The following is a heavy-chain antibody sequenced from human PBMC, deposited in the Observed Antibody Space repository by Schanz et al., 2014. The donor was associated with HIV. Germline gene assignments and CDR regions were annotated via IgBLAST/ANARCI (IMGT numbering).Heavy chain of an antibody. J-gene: IGHJ4*02. Sequence: EVQQVLESGGGLVQPGGSLRLSCAASGITFSNYAMSWVRQAPGKGLEWVSGISDTGVRTNYADSVKGRLTISRDNSENTLYLQMSSLRVEDTAIYYCAKGGSSPDYWGQGTLVTVSS. V-gene: IGHV3-23*01. CDR1: GITFSNYA. D-gene: IGHD6-6*01. CDR2: ISDTGVRT. CDR3: AKGGSSPDY.